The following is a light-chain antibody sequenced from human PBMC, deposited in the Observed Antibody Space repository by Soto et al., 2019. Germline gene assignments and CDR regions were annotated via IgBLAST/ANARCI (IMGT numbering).Light chain of an antibody. CDR1: SSDVGGYNY. Sequence: LTQPASVSGSPGQSITIACTGTSSDVGGYNYVSWFQQHPGKAPKLMVSEVSNRPSGVSNRFSASKSGNTASLTISGLQSEDEATYYCSSYSSSSTLVFGTGTKVTVL. J-gene: IGLJ1*01. V-gene: IGLV2-14*01. CDR2: EVS. CDR3: SSYSSSSTLV.